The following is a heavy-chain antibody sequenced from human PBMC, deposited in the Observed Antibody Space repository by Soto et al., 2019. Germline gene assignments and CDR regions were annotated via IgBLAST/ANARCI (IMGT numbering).Heavy chain of an antibody. CDR1: GDSISSGSY. CDR2: IYHGGTT. CDR3: ARVHVMVVAGSTFDY. Sequence: SETLSLTFTVSGDSISSGSYWGWIRQPPGEGPEWIASIYHGGTTFYNPSLKSRISISVDTSKNQFSLRLTSVTAADTATYYCARVHVMVVAGSTFDYWGRGTLVT. J-gene: IGHJ4*03. V-gene: IGHV4-38-2*02. D-gene: IGHD6-19*01.